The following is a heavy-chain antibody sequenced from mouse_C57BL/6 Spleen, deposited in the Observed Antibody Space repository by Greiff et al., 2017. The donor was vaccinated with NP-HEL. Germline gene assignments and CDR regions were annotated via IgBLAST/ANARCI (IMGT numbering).Heavy chain of an antibody. CDR3: ARVGWDEGYFDV. CDR1: GYAFSSSW. J-gene: IGHJ1*03. CDR2: IYPGDGDT. D-gene: IGHD4-1*01. V-gene: IGHV1-82*01. Sequence: VKVVESGPELVKPGASVKISCKASGYAFSSSWMNWVKQRPGKGLEWIGRIYPGDGDTNYNGKFKGKATLTADKSSSTAYMQLSSLTSEDSAVYFCARVGWDEGYFDVWGTGTTVTVSS.